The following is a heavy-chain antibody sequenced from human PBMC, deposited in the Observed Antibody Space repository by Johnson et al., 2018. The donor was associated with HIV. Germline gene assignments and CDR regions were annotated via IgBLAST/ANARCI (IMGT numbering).Heavy chain of an antibody. CDR1: GFTFSSYC. Sequence: VQLVESGGGVVQPGGSLRLSCAASGFTFSSYCMHLVRQAPGKGLEWVAVIQSDETTKYYADAVKGRLTISRDNSKNTLYLQINSLRAEDTAVYYCAREAYCSGGSCYDAFDIWGQGTMVTVSS. V-gene: IGHV3-33*01. CDR3: AREAYCSGGSCYDAFDI. J-gene: IGHJ3*02. CDR2: IQSDETTK. D-gene: IGHD2-15*01.